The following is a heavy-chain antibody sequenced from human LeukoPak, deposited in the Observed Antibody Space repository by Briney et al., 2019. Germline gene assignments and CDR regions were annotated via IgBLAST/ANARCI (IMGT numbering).Heavy chain of an antibody. D-gene: IGHD3-22*01. V-gene: IGHV3-23*01. CDR3: AKTNGYYSD. J-gene: IGHJ4*02. CDR1: GFTFSNYG. CDR2: ISGSGGTT. Sequence: GGSLRLSCAASGFTFSNYGMNWVRQAPGKGLEWVSGISGSGGTTYYADSVKGRFTISRDNSKNSLSLQVSSLRTEDTAVYYCAKTNGYYSDWGQGTLVTVSS.